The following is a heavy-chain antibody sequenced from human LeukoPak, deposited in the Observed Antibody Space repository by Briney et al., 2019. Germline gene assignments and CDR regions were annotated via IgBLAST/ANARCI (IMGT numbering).Heavy chain of an antibody. D-gene: IGHD5-12*01. CDR2: INHSGST. Sequence: SKTLSLTCAVYGESFSGYYWRWIHQPPGKGLEWIGEINHSGSTNYNPSLKSRVTISVDTSKNQFSLKLSSVTAADTDVYYCARGRGGYVIDYWGQGTLVTVSS. V-gene: IGHV4-34*01. CDR3: ARGRGGYVIDY. J-gene: IGHJ4*02. CDR1: GESFSGYY.